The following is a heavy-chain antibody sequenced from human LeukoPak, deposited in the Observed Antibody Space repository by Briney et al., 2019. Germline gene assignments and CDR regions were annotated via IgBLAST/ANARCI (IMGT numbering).Heavy chain of an antibody. CDR3: ARDPRWVPDPPHYYYGMDV. CDR2: IIPILGIA. D-gene: IGHD3-10*01. CDR1: GGTFSSYA. Sequence: SVKVSCKASGGTFSSYAISWVRQAPGEGLEWMGSIIPILGIANYAQKFQGRVTITADKSTSTAYMELSRLRSDDTAVYYCARDPRWVPDPPHYYYGMDVWGQGTTVTVSS. V-gene: IGHV1-69*04. J-gene: IGHJ6*02.